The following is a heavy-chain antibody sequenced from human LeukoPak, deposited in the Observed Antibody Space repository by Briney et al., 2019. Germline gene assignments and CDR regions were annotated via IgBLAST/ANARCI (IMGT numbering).Heavy chain of an antibody. J-gene: IGHJ4*02. D-gene: IGHD6-19*01. V-gene: IGHV3-21*01. CDR1: GFTFSRHS. CDR3: ARVPPPDWYSSVWYPDY. Sequence: GGSLRLSCAASGFTFSRHSMNWVRQAPGKGLEWVSSISSSSSYIYYADSVRGRFTISRDNAKNSLYLQMNSLRAEDTAVYYCARVPPPDWYSSVWYPDYWGQGTLVTVSS. CDR2: ISSSSSYI.